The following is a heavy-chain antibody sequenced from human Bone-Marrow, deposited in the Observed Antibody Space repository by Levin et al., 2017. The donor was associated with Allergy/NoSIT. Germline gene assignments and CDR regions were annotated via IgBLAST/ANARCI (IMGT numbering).Heavy chain of an antibody. V-gene: IGHV3-74*01. D-gene: IGHD3-22*01. CDR2: INSDGSST. Sequence: GGSLRLSCAASGFTFSSYWMHWVRQAPGKGLVWVSRINSDGSSTSYADSVKGRFTISRDNAKNTLYLQMNSLRAEDTAVYYCATIDSSGYYSDAFDIWGQGTMVTVSS. J-gene: IGHJ3*02. CDR3: ATIDSSGYYSDAFDI. CDR1: GFTFSSYW.